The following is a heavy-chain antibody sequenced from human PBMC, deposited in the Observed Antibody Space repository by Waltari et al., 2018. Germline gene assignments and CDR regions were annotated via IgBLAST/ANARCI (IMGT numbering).Heavy chain of an antibody. V-gene: IGHV3-15*01. J-gene: IGHJ6*03. CDR2: IKSKTDGGTT. CDR3: TTELKAGYYYCYMDV. CDR1: GFTFSNAW. Sequence: EVQLVESGGGLVKPGGSLRLSCAASGFTFSNAWMSWVRQAPGKGLEWVGRIKSKTDGGTTDYAAPVKGRFTISRDDSKNTLYLQMNSLKTEDTAVYYCTTELKAGYYYCYMDVWGKGTTVTVSS.